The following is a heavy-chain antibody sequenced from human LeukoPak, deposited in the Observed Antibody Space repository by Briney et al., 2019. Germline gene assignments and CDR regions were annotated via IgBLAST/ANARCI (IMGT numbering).Heavy chain of an antibody. J-gene: IGHJ4*02. Sequence: ASVKVSCKASGGTFSSYAINWVRQAPGQGLEWMGGIIPIFGTTNYAQKFQGRATITADDSTSTAYMELSSLRSDDTAVYYCARGTDTLDYWGQGTLVTVSS. V-gene: IGHV1-69*13. D-gene: IGHD5-18*01. CDR3: ARGTDTLDY. CDR2: IIPIFGTT. CDR1: GGTFSSYA.